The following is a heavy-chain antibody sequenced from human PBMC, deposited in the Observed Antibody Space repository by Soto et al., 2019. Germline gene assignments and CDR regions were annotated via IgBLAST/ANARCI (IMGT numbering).Heavy chain of an antibody. Sequence: GGSLRLSCAASGIPFSSTYMNWVRQAPGKGLEWVGRIKSKTVGETTDYSAPVKGRFALSRDDSKNTVSLQMNSLKSEDTAIYYCTTDNCGSSRCYLTFWGQGALVTVSS. CDR2: IKSKTVGETT. D-gene: IGHD2-2*01. V-gene: IGHV3-15*07. CDR1: GIPFSSTY. CDR3: TTDNCGSSRCYLTF. J-gene: IGHJ1*01.